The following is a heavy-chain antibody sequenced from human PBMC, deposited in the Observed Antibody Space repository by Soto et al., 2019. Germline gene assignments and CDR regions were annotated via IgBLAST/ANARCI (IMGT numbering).Heavy chain of an antibody. CDR3: ASAVGGYDSY. J-gene: IGHJ4*02. D-gene: IGHD5-12*01. CDR2: IKQDGSEK. V-gene: IGHV3-7*01. CDR1: GFTFSNYW. Sequence: EVQLVESGGGLVQPGGSLRLSCAASGFTFSNYWMSWVRTAPGKGLEWVANIKQDGSEKHYVDAVKGRFTISRDNAENSVYMQMNSLRAEDTAVYYCASAVGGYDSYWGQGALVTVSS.